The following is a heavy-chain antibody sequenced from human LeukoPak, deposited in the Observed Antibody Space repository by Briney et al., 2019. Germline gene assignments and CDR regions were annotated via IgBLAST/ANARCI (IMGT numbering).Heavy chain of an antibody. CDR3: AREESSSPYYYYGMDV. V-gene: IGHV1-2*02. J-gene: IGHJ6*02. CDR1: GYTFTGYY. Sequence: GASVKVSCKASGYTFTGYYMHWVRQAPGQGLEWMGWINPNSGGTNYAQKFQGRVTTTRGTSISTAYMELSRLRSDDTAVYYCAREESSSPYYYYGMDVWGQGTTVTVSS. D-gene: IGHD6-6*01. CDR2: INPNSGGT.